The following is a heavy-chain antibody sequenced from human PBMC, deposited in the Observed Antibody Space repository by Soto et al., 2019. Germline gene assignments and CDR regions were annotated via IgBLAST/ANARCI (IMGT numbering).Heavy chain of an antibody. D-gene: IGHD2-2*01. J-gene: IGHJ1*01. Sequence: PGGSLRLSCAASGFTFSSYAMSWVRQAPGKGLVWVSAISGSGGSTYYADSVKGRFTISRDNSKNTLYLQMNSLRAEDTAVYYCAKDSVGYCISTSCPDPYFQHWGQGTLVTVSS. CDR1: GFTFSSYA. CDR2: ISGSGGST. CDR3: AKDSVGYCISTSCPDPYFQH. V-gene: IGHV3-23*01.